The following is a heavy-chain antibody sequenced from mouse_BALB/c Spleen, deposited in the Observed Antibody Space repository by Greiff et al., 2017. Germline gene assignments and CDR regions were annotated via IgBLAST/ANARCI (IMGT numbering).Heavy chain of an antibody. CDR2: ISSGGST. Sequence: EVKVVESGGGLVKPGGSLKLSCAATGFTFSSYAMSWVRQTPEQRLEWVASISSGGSTYYPDSVKGRVTISRDNARNILYLQLGSLRSEDTAMYYCARGRGAMDYWGQGTSVTVSA. CDR1: GFTFSSYA. V-gene: IGHV5-6-5*01. J-gene: IGHJ4*01. CDR3: ARGRGAMDY.